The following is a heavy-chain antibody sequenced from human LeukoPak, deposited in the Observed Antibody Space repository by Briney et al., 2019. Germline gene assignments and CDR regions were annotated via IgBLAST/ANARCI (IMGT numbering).Heavy chain of an antibody. Sequence: PGGSLRLSCSGSGFTFSTFGMHWVRHAPGKGLVWVSRINTDGGSTTYADSVKGRFTISRDNAKNTLYLQMNSLRAEDTAVYYCGRGFSIVPAGIPDYWGQGTLVTVSS. CDR2: INTDGGST. D-gene: IGHD2-2*02. J-gene: IGHJ4*02. V-gene: IGHV3-74*01. CDR1: GFTFSTFG. CDR3: GRGFSIVPAGIPDY.